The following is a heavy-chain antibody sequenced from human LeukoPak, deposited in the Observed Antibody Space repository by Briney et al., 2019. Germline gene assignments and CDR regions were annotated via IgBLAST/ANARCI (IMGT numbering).Heavy chain of an antibody. CDR1: GFTFSSYA. J-gene: IGHJ6*02. CDR2: ISYDGSNK. Sequence: GGSLRLSCAASGFTFSSYAMHWVRQAPGKGLEWVAVISYDGSNKYYADSVKGRFTISRDNSKNTLYLQMNSLRAEDTAVYYCARDMGIVVVGYYYGMDVWGQGTTVAVSS. D-gene: IGHD2-2*03. CDR3: ARDMGIVVVGYYYGMDV. V-gene: IGHV3-30*04.